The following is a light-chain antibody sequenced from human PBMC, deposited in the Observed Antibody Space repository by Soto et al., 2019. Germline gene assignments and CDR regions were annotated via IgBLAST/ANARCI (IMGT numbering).Light chain of an antibody. V-gene: IGKV3-20*01. Sequence: EIVLTQSPGTLSLSPGERATLSCRASQSVSSTYLAWYQHKLGQAPRLVIYGASSQAAGIPDRFSGSGSGTDFTLTISRLEPEDFAVYYCQQYGSSPRSFGQGTKVEVK. CDR1: QSVSSTY. CDR2: GAS. J-gene: IGKJ1*01. CDR3: QQYGSSPRS.